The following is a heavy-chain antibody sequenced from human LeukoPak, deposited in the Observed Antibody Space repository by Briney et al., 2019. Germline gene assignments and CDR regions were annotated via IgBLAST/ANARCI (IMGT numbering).Heavy chain of an antibody. CDR3: AILTYYGRNDAFDI. CDR2: INSDGSST. V-gene: IGHV3-74*01. Sequence: GGSLRLSCAASGFTFSSYWMHWVRQAPGKGLVWVSRINSDGSSTSYADSVKGRFTISRGNAKNTLYLQMNSLRAEDTAVYYCAILTYYGRNDAFDIWGQGTMVTVSS. J-gene: IGHJ3*02. D-gene: IGHD3-10*01. CDR1: GFTFSSYW.